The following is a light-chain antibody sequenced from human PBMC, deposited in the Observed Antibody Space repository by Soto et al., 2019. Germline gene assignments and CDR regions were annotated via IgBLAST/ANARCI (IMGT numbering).Light chain of an antibody. CDR3: QQYNDWHPYT. CDR2: GAS. V-gene: IGKV3-15*01. CDR1: QSVSSN. J-gene: IGKJ2*01. Sequence: EIVMTQSPGTLSVSPGERATLSCRASQSVSSNLAWYQQKPGQAPRLLIYGASTRATGIPARFSGSGSGTEFTLTISSLQSADFAVYFCQQYNDWHPYTFGQGTKLEIK.